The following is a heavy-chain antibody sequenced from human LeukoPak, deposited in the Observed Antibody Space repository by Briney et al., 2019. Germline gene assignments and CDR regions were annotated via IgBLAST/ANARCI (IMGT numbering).Heavy chain of an antibody. D-gene: IGHD6-13*01. CDR2: IRYDGSNK. J-gene: IGHJ6*03. V-gene: IGHV3-30*02. Sequence: GGSLRLSCAASGFTFSSYGMHWVRQAPGKGLEWVAFIRYDGSNKYYADSVKGRFTISRDNSKNTLYLQMNSLRAEDTAVYYCAKEGIHMHYYYMDVWGKGTTVTVSS. CDR3: AKEGIHMHYYYMDV. CDR1: GFTFSSYG.